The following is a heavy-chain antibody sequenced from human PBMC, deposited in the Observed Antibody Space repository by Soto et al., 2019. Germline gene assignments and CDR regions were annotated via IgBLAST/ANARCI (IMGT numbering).Heavy chain of an antibody. V-gene: IGHV4-39*01. J-gene: IGHJ4*02. CDR2: IYYSGST. Sequence: QLQLQESGPGLVKPSETLSLTCTVSGGFISSSSYYWGWIRQPPGKGLEWIGSIYYSGSTYYNPSLKSRVTISVDTSKNQFSLKLSSVTAADTAVYYCASNSGYDQVPYYWGQGTLVTVSS. D-gene: IGHD5-12*01. CDR3: ASNSGYDQVPYY. CDR1: GGFISSSSYY.